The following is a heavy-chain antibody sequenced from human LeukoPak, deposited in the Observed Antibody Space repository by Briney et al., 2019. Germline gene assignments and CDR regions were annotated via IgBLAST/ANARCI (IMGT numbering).Heavy chain of an antibody. J-gene: IGHJ4*02. CDR3: AKDPGYCSGGSCYPYYYFDY. V-gene: IGHV3-23*01. D-gene: IGHD2-15*01. CDR2: ISGSGDST. CDR1: GFTFSNYV. Sequence: PGGSLRLSCAASGFTFSNYVMSWVRQAPGKGLEWVSGISGSGDSTYYADSVKGRFTISRDNSKNTLYLQMNSLRAEDTAVYYCAKDPGYCSGGSCYPYYYFDYWGQGTLVTVSS.